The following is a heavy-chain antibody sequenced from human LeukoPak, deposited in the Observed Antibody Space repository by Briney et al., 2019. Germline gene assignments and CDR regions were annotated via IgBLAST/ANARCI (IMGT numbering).Heavy chain of an antibody. D-gene: IGHD5-12*01. Sequence: GGSLRLSCAASGFTFSDYYMSWIRQAPGKGLEWVSYISSSGSTIYYADSVKGRFTISRDNAQNSLFLQLNSLRVEDTAVYYCAGGSGFVIDCWGQGTLVTVSS. CDR1: GFTFSDYY. CDR2: ISSSGSTI. J-gene: IGHJ4*02. V-gene: IGHV3-11*04. CDR3: AGGSGFVIDC.